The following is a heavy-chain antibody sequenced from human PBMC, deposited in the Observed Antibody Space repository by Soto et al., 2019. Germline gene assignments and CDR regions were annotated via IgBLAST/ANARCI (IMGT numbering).Heavy chain of an antibody. CDR1: GYTFTDYS. CDR2: INPASGKA. CDR3: ARDLWLGESFRYYFDY. Sequence: ASVKVSCKASGYTFTDYSLQWVRQAPGQRLEWMGWINPASGKAKYSQKFQGRVTITRDTSASTAYMELSSLTSEDTALYYCARDLWLGESFRYYFDYWAQGTLVTVSS. D-gene: IGHD3-10*01. V-gene: IGHV1-3*01. J-gene: IGHJ4*01.